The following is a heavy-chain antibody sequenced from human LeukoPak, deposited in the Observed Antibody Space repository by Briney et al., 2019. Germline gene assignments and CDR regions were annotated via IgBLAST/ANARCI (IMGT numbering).Heavy chain of an antibody. D-gene: IGHD6-19*01. J-gene: IGHJ5*02. CDR1: GGSISSYY. Sequence: PSETLSLTCTVSGGSISSYYWSWIRQPAGKGLEWIGRIYTSGSTNYNPSLKSRVTMSVDTSKNQFSLKLSSVTAADTAVYHCARTDSSGWDNWFDPWGQGTLVTVSS. CDR2: IYTSGST. V-gene: IGHV4-4*07. CDR3: ARTDSSGWDNWFDP.